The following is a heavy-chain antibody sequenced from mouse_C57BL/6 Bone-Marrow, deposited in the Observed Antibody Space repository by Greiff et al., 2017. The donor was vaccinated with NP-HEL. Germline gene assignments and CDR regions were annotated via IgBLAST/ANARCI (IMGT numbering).Heavy chain of an antibody. CDR1: GYTFTSYG. D-gene: IGHD1-1*01. J-gene: IGHJ2*01. CDR3: SRVYLLLRYSHDY. Sequence: VQLQQSGAELARPGASVKLSCKASGYTFTSYGISWVKQRTGQGLEWIGEIDPRSGNTNYNEKFKGKATLTADKSSSTAYTELRSLTSEDSAVYFCSRVYLLLRYSHDYWGQGTTLTVSS. CDR2: IDPRSGNT. V-gene: IGHV1-81*01.